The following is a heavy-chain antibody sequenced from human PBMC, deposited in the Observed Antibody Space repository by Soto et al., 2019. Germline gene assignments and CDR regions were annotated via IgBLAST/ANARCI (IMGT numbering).Heavy chain of an antibody. J-gene: IGHJ4*02. V-gene: IGHV4-31*03. D-gene: IGHD1-26*01. CDR2: IYYSETT. CDR3: ARDPTGWELRFDY. Sequence: SETLSLTCTVSGGSISSGVYYWNWIRQHPGKGLEWIGYIYYSETTYYNPSLKSRVTISVDTSKNQFSLKLSSVTAADTAVYYCARDPTGWELRFDYWGQGTLVTVSS. CDR1: GGSISSGVYY.